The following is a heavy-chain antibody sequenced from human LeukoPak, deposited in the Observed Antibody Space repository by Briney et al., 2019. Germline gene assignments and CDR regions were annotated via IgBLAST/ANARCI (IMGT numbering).Heavy chain of an antibody. D-gene: IGHD3-3*01. Sequence: GGSLRLSCATSGFTFSTYWMTWVRQAPGKGLEWVANIKEDGSLKYYVDSVKGRFTISRDNAKNSLYRQMSSLRVEDTAVYYCARDVLGRSGEQLDYWGQGTLVTVSS. J-gene: IGHJ4*02. CDR1: GFTFSTYW. V-gene: IGHV3-7*03. CDR2: IKEDGSLK. CDR3: ARDVLGRSGEQLDY.